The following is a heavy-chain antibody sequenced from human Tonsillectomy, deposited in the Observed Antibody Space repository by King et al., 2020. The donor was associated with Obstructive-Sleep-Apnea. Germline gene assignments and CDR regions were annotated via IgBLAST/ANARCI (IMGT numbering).Heavy chain of an antibody. CDR2: INLDSGVP. CDR1: LCTFTCYY. J-gene: IGHJ4*02. Sequence: QLLESGAGVKWPGASVKVSCKTSLCTFTCYYMHWVRQAPGPGLEWMGWINLDSGVPNYVKTFRGRVTMTRDTSISTAYREMTRLESDETALYYCTRAHRRDLLGFAYWGQGTPVTVTS. V-gene: IGHV1-2*02. CDR3: TRAHRRDLLGFAY.